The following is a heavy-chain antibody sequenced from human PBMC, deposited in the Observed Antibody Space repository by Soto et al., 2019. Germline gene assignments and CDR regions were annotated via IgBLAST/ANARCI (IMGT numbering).Heavy chain of an antibody. Sequence: RGESLKISCKGSGYNFAGYWIAWVRQMPGKGLELMGIIYPSDSDTRYRPSFQGQVTISADKSISSAYLQWSSLRASDTAMYYCARGGVSTRTFDYWGQGTRVTVSS. V-gene: IGHV5-51*01. J-gene: IGHJ4*02. CDR3: ARGGVSTRTFDY. D-gene: IGHD3-3*01. CDR2: IYPSDSDT. CDR1: GYNFAGYW.